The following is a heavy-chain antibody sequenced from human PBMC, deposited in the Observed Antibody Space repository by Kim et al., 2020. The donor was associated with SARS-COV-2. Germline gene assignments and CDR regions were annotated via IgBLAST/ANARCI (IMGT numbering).Heavy chain of an antibody. CDR2: IYSGGST. D-gene: IGHD4-17*01. V-gene: IGHV3-53*01. J-gene: IGHJ5*02. CDR1: GFTVSSND. Sequence: GGSLRLSCAASGFTVSSNDMSWVRQAPGKGLEWVSVIYSGGSTYYADTVKGRFTISRDNSKNTLYLQMNSMRAEDTAADYCSGFQSYGGFDPWGQGTLVT. CDR3: SGFQSYGGFDP.